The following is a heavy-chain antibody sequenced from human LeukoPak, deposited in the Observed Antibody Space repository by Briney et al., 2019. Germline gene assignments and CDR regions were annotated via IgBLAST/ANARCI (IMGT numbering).Heavy chain of an antibody. D-gene: IGHD5-24*01. CDR3: ARQLVEMATIMDAFDI. Sequence: SETLSLTCAVYGGSFSGYYWSLIRQPPGKGLEWIGEINHSGSTNYNPSLKRRVTISVDTSKNQFSLKLSSVTAADTAMYYCARQLVEMATIMDAFDIWGQGTMVTVSS. CDR2: INHSGST. V-gene: IGHV4-34*01. CDR1: GGSFSGYY. J-gene: IGHJ3*02.